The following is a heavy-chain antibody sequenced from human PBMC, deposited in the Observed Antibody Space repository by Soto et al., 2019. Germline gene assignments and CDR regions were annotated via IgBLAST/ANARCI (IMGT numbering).Heavy chain of an antibody. CDR2: ISGSGGST. D-gene: IGHD3-10*01. CDR3: AKDDLPGYYGSGSYYNPFDY. J-gene: IGHJ4*02. CDR1: GFTFSSYA. V-gene: IGHV3-23*01. Sequence: GGSLRLSCAASGFTFSSYAMSWVRQAPGKGLEWVSAISGSGGSTYYADSVKGRFAISRGNSKNTLYLQMNSLRAEDTAVYYCAKDDLPGYYGSGSYYNPFDYWGQGTLVTVSS.